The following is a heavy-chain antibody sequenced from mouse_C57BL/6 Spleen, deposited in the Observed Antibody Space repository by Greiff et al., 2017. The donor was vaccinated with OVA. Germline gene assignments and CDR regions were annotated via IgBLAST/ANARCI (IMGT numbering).Heavy chain of an antibody. CDR3: ARRRNGNYGNAMDY. J-gene: IGHJ4*01. CDR2: ISSGSSTI. Sequence: EVHLVESGGGLVKPGGSLKLSCAASGFTFSDYGMHWVRQAPEKGLEWVAYISSGSSTIYYADTVKGRFTISRDNAKNTLFLQMTSLRSEDTAMYYCARRRNGNYGNAMDYWGQGTSVNVSS. D-gene: IGHD2-1*01. V-gene: IGHV5-17*01. CDR1: GFTFSDYG.